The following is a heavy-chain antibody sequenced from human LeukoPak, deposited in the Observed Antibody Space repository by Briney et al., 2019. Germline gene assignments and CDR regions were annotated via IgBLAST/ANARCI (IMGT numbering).Heavy chain of an antibody. CDR1: SGSISNFY. Sequence: PSETLSLTCTVSSGSISNFYWSWIRQPPGKGLEWNGSISYSGGPNYNPSLKSRVTLSVDTSKSQFSPKLSSVTAADTAVYYCARRIAAAGPFDYWGQGTLVTVSS. V-gene: IGHV4-59*01. D-gene: IGHD6-13*01. CDR3: ARRIAAAGPFDY. CDR2: ISYSGGP. J-gene: IGHJ4*02.